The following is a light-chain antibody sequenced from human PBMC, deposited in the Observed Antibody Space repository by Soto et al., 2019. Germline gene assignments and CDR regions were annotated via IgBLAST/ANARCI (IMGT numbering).Light chain of an antibody. V-gene: IGKV1-39*01. J-gene: IGKJ5*01. CDR3: QQGDDTPLT. Sequence: DIQMTQSPSSLSASVGDRVSITCRASQTISTYLNWIQQKAGEVPNLLIYTASTLQSGVPSRFSGSGSGTDFTLTISNLQPEDFATYYCQQGDDTPLTFGQGTRLEI. CDR1: QTISTY. CDR2: TAS.